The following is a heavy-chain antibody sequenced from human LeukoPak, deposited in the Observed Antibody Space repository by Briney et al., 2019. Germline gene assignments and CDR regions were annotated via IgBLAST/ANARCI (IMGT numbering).Heavy chain of an antibody. Sequence: SETLSLTCTVSGYSISSGYYWGWIQQPPGKGLEWIASIYHSGSTYYNPSLQSRVTISVDTSKNQFSLKLSSVTAADTAVYYCASNLYSSGWYTDYWGQGTLVTVSS. CDR3: ASNLYSSGWYTDY. V-gene: IGHV4-38-2*02. D-gene: IGHD6-19*01. CDR2: IYHSGST. J-gene: IGHJ4*02. CDR1: GYSISSGYY.